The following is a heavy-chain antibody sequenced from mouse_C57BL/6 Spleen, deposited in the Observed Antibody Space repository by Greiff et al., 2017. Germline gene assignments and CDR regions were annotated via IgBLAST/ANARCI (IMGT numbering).Heavy chain of an antibody. CDR3: ARGGDYDVGAMDY. CDR1: GYAFSSYW. V-gene: IGHV1-80*01. J-gene: IGHJ4*01. CDR2: IYPGDGDT. Sequence: VQLQQSGAELVKPGASVKISCKASGYAFSSYWMNWVKQRPGKGLEGIGQIYPGDGDTNYNGTFKGKATLTAHKASSTAYMQRRSRTSEDSAVYFCARGGDYDVGAMDYWGQGTSVTVSS. D-gene: IGHD2-4*01.